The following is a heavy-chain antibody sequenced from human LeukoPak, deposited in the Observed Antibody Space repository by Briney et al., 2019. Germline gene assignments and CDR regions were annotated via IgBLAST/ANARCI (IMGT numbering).Heavy chain of an antibody. CDR3: AARGGSYPFDY. CDR2: ISYDGSNN. CDR1: GFTFSSCG. D-gene: IGHD1-26*01. Sequence: GRSLRLSCAASGFTFSSCGMHWVRQAPGKGLEWVAVISYDGSNNYYADSVKGRFTSSRDNSKNTLYLQMNSLRAEDTAVYYCAARGGSYPFDYWGQGTLVTVSS. V-gene: IGHV3-30*03. J-gene: IGHJ4*02.